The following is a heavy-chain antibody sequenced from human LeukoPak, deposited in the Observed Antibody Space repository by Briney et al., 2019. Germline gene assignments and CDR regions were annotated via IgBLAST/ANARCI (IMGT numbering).Heavy chain of an antibody. D-gene: IGHD3-3*01. CDR1: GGSISSYY. J-gene: IGHJ5*02. V-gene: IGHV4-4*07. CDR3: ARGRGGDEGLEFWSGYSGHNNWFDP. Sequence: SETLSLTCTVSGGSISSYYWSWIRQPAGKGLEWIGRIYTSGSTNYNPSLKSRVTISVDTSKNQFSLKLSSVTAADTAVYYCARGRGGDEGLEFWSGYSGHNNWFDPWGQGTLVTVSS. CDR2: IYTSGST.